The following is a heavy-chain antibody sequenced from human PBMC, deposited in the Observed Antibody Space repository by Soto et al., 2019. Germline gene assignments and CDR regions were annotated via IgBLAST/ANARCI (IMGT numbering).Heavy chain of an antibody. CDR3: ARAKPPVFNSVITNYDSSGDSYYFAY. V-gene: IGHV3-7*01. J-gene: IGHJ4*02. CDR2: IKQDGSEK. D-gene: IGHD3-22*01. CDR1: GFTFSSYW. Sequence: PGGSLRLSCAASGFTFSSYWMSWVRQAPGKGLEWVANIKQDGSEKYYVDSVKGRFTISRDNAKNSLYLQMNSLRAEDTAVYYCARAKPPVFNSVITNYDSSGDSYYFAYWGQGTLVTVSS.